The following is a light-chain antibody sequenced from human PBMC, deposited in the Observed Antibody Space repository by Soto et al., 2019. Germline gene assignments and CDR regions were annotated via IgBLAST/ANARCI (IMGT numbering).Light chain of an antibody. Sequence: DIQMTQSPSTLPASVGDKVIITCRTSQNINNWLAWYQQKPGKAPNLLIYKASSSESGVPSRFSGSGSGTEFTLTISSLQPDDFATYYCQQYDSPPYTFGQGTKLDIK. J-gene: IGKJ2*01. V-gene: IGKV1-5*03. CDR2: KAS. CDR1: QNINNW. CDR3: QQYDSPPYT.